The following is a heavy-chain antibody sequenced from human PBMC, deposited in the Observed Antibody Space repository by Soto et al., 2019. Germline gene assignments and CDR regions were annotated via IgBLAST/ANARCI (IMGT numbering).Heavy chain of an antibody. CDR3: ARHPTGYPNWFDA. D-gene: IGHD3-9*01. V-gene: IGHV4-39*01. Sequence: QVQLQESGPGLVNPSETLSLTCTVSGGSVTSSTSSWAWVRQPPGKGLHWIGTIFYGHGTYSNPSLESRVTIALATSKIQFSLELTSVTAADTAVYYCARHPTGYPNWFDAWGRGILVIVSS. CDR2: IFYGHGT. CDR1: GGSVTSSTSS. J-gene: IGHJ5*02.